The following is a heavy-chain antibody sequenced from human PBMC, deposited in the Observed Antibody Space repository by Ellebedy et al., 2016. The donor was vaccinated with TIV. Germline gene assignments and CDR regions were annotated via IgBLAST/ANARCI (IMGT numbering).Heavy chain of an antibody. Sequence: SETLSLTCTVSGASIISFYWSWIRQPPGKGLEWIGYIYNSGSTNYNPSLKSRVTISLDTSMDQVSLRLSSVTAADTAVYYCARTVAGTIYYFDSWGQGALVTVSS. D-gene: IGHD6-13*01. J-gene: IGHJ4*02. CDR2: IYNSGST. CDR3: ARTVAGTIYYFDS. V-gene: IGHV4-59*01. CDR1: GASIISFY.